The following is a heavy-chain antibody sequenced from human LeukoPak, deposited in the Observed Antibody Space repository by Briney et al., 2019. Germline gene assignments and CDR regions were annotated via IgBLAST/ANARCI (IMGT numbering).Heavy chain of an antibody. J-gene: IGHJ4*02. CDR1: GGSISSYY. CDR2: IYYSGST. D-gene: IGHD3-22*01. V-gene: IGHV4-59*01. Sequence: SETLSLTCTVSGGSISSYYWSWIRQPPGKGLECIGYIYYSGSTNYNPSLKSRVTISVDTSKNQFSLKLSSVTAADTAVYYCARGDYYDSSGPNFDYWGQGTLVTVSS. CDR3: ARGDYYDSSGPNFDY.